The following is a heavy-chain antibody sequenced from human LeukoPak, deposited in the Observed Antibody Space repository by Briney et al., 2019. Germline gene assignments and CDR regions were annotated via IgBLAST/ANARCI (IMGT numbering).Heavy chain of an antibody. CDR1: GPSFTYNW. CDR3: ACRKCSSPWSDP. CDR2: IYPGGSRI. V-gene: IGHV5-51*01. D-gene: IGHD6-13*01. J-gene: IGHJ5*02. Sequence: GASLKISCKAFGPSFTYNWIGWVRHLPGKGLEWMGVIYPGGSRIRYSPSFQGQVTISVDKSSTTAYLQWSSLKASDTAMYYCACRKCSSPWSDPGGEGPLVTVPS.